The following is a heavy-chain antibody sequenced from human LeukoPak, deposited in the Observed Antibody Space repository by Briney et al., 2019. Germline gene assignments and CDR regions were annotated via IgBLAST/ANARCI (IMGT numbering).Heavy chain of an antibody. CDR3: ARSDSGYDSRNYYYYYYMDV. Sequence: SQTLSLTCAVYGGSFSGYYWSWIRQPPGKGLEFIGEINHSGSTNYNPSLKTRATVSVDTSKNQFSLKLSSVTAADTAIYYCARSDSGYDSRNYYYYYYMDVWGKGTTVTVSS. CDR1: GGSFSGYY. D-gene: IGHD5-12*01. J-gene: IGHJ6*03. V-gene: IGHV4-34*01. CDR2: INHSGST.